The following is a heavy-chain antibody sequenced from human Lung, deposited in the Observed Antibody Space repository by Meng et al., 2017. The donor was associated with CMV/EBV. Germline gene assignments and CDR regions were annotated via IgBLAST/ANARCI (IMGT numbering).Heavy chain of an antibody. Sequence: SLKVSCKASGYTTTSYDINWVRQATGQGLEWMVWMNPNSGNTSYAQQFQDRVTITRNTSISTAYMELSSLRTEDTAVYYCARGQGTGWSDSWGQGTLVTVSS. J-gene: IGHJ5*01. CDR3: ARGQGTGWSDS. V-gene: IGHV1-8*03. CDR1: GYTTTSYD. CDR2: MNPNSGNT. D-gene: IGHD3-10*01.